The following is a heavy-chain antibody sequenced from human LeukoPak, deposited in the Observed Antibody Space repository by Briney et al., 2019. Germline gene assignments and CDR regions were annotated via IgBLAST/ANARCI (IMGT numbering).Heavy chain of an antibody. CDR2: IIPIFGTA. V-gene: IGHV1-69*06. D-gene: IGHD3-10*01. J-gene: IGHJ4*02. CDR1: GGTFSSYA. Sequence: ASVKVSCKASGGTFSSYAISWVRQAPGQGLEWMGGIIPIFGTANYAQKFQGRVTITADKSTSTAYMELSSLRSGDTAVYYCARASRGLLWFGELSYFDYWGQGTLVTVSS. CDR3: ARASRGLLWFGELSYFDY.